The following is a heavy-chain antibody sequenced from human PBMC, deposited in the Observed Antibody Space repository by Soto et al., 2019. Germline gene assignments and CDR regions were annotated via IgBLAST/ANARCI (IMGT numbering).Heavy chain of an antibody. D-gene: IGHD3-16*01. Sequence: EVQLLESGGGLVQPGGSLRLSCAASGFTFSSYAMSWVRQAPGKGLEWVSAISGSGGSTYYADSVKGRFTISRDNSKCTLYLQMNSLRAEDTAVYYCFGGVITWYGGDYYYGMDVWGQGTTVTVSS. V-gene: IGHV3-23*01. J-gene: IGHJ6*02. CDR1: GFTFSSYA. CDR2: ISGSGGST. CDR3: FGGVITWYGGDYYYGMDV.